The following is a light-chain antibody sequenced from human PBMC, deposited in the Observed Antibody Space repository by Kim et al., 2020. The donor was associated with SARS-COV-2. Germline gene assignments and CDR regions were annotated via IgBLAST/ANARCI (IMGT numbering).Light chain of an antibody. CDR1: SNNVGNEG. CDR2: RNN. J-gene: IGLJ3*02. Sequence: LTQPPSVSKGLRQTATLTCTGNSNNVGNEGAVWLQQHRGHPPKLLSYRNNNRPSWISERLSASRSGSTASLTITGLQPEDEADYYCSAWDSSLSAWVFGGGTQLTVL. CDR3: SAWDSSLSAWV. V-gene: IGLV10-54*01.